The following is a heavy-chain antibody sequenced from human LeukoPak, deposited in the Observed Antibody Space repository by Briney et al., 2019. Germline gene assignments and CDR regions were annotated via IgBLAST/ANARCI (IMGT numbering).Heavy chain of an antibody. J-gene: IGHJ4*02. CDR3: ARDVFGGTYFDY. V-gene: IGHV3-48*02. Sequence: GESLRLSCAASGFTFSSYSLNWVRQAPGKGLEWVSYISSGSSSIYNADSMKGRFTISRDNAKNSLFLQMNSLRDEDTAVYYCARDVFGGTYFDYWGQGTLVTVSS. CDR2: ISSGSSSI. CDR1: GFTFSSYS. D-gene: IGHD2-15*01.